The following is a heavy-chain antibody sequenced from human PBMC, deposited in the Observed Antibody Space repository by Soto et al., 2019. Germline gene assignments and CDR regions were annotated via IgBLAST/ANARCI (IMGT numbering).Heavy chain of an antibody. CDR2: IYPGDSDT. V-gene: IGHV5-51*01. J-gene: IGHJ6*02. D-gene: IGHD4-17*01. CDR1: GYSFTSYW. CDR3: VLTTTYHYYGMDV. Sequence: GESLKISCKGSGYSFTSYWIGWVRQMPGKGLEWMGIIYPGDSDTRYSPSFQGQVTISADKSISTAYLQWSSLKASDTAMYYCVLTTTYHYYGMDVWGQGTTVTVSS.